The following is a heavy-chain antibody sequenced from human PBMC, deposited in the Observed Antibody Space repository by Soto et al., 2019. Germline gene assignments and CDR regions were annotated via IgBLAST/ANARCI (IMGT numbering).Heavy chain of an antibody. CDR2: ISYDGSNK. D-gene: IGHD3-22*01. CDR3: AKGIWGYYDSSGYYFAHYYYGMDV. Sequence: GGSLRLSCAASGFTFSSYGMHWVRQAPGKGLEWVAVISYDGSNKYYADSVKGRFTISRDNSKNTLYLQMNSLRAEDTAVYYCAKGIWGYYDSSGYYFAHYYYGMDVWGQGTTVTVSS. CDR1: GFTFSSYG. V-gene: IGHV3-30*18. J-gene: IGHJ6*02.